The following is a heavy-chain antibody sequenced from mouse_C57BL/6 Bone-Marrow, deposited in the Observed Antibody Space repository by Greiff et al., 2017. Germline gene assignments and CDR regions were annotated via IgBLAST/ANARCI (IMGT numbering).Heavy chain of an antibody. J-gene: IGHJ2*01. V-gene: IGHV14-2*01. CDR2: IDPEDGET. CDR3: TRDNGNPF. Sequence: EVKLQESGAELVKPGASVKLSCTASGFNIKGYYMHWVKQRTEQGLEWIGRIDPEDGETKYATKFQGKATITADTSSNTSYLQLSSLTSEDTAVYYCTRDNGNPFWGRGTTPTVSS. D-gene: IGHD1-1*01. CDR1: GFNIKGYY.